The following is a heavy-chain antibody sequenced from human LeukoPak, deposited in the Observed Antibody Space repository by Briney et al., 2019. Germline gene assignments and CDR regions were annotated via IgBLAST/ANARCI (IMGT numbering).Heavy chain of an antibody. CDR1: GGSISTYY. CDR3: ARDISMVRGIIYYGMDV. J-gene: IGHJ6*02. D-gene: IGHD3-10*01. V-gene: IGHV4-59*01. Sequence: SETLSITCTVSGGSISTYYWSWVRQPPGKGLQWIGHIYYTGSTTYNPSLKSRVTISVDRSKNQFSPRLSSVTAADTAVYYCARDISMVRGIIYYGMDVWGQGTTVTVSS. CDR2: IYYTGST.